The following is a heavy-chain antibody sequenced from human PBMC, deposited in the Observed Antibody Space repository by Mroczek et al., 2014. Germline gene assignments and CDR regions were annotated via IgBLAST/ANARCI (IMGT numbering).Heavy chain of an antibody. D-gene: IGHD2-8*01. CDR3: ARVTSPTTKENSMVDY. V-gene: IGHV4-61*02. Sequence: QVQLVESGPGLVKPSQTLSLTCTVSGGSISSGSYYWSWIRQPAGKGLEWIGRIYTSGSTNYNPSLKSRVTISVDTSKNQFSLKLSSVTAADTAVYYCARVTSPTTKENSMVDYWGQGTLVTVSS. CDR1: GGSISSGSYY. J-gene: IGHJ4*02. CDR2: IYTSGST.